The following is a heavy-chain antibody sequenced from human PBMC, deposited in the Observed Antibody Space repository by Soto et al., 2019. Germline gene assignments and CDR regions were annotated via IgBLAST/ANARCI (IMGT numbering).Heavy chain of an antibody. J-gene: IGHJ3*01. CDR2: LYGVDGS. Sequence: DVQLVESGGGLIQPGESLRLSCAAFGLTISGKKYVAWVRQAPGKGLEWVSGLYGVDGSFYAESVRGRFTTSSDSSKTTVYLQMNDLRPDDTAVYYCATWHEREHAYDVWGQGTTVTVSS. CDR3: ATWHEREHAYDV. V-gene: IGHV3-53*01. D-gene: IGHD1-1*01. CDR1: GLTISGKKY.